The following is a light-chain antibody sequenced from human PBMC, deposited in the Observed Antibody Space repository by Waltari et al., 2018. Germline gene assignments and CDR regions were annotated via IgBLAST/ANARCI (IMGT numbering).Light chain of an antibody. CDR3: QQYSSFST. V-gene: IGKV1-5*03. CDR1: QSVCTW. Sequence: DIQITQSPSTLSASVGDRVTISCRASQSVCTWLAWYQQKPGKAPKLLIYMATSLESGVPSRCSGSGSGTEFTLTISGLQPDDFATYSCQQYSSFSTFGQGTKV. CDR2: MAT. J-gene: IGKJ2*01.